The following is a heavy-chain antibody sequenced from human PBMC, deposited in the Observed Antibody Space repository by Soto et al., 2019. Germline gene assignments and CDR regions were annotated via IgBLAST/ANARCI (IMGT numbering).Heavy chain of an antibody. J-gene: IGHJ3*02. CDR3: ARAAKTYYYDSSGYYYTFDI. V-gene: IGHV4-30-4*01. CDR1: GGSISSGDSY. Sequence: QVQLQESGPGLVKPSQTLSLTCTVSGGSISSGDSYWSWIRQPPGRGLEWIGYIYCSGTTYYTPSLTSRVTISVDTSKNQSSLNLSSVTAADTAVYYCARAAKTYYYDSSGYYYTFDIWGQGTMVTVSS. CDR2: IYCSGTT. D-gene: IGHD3-22*01.